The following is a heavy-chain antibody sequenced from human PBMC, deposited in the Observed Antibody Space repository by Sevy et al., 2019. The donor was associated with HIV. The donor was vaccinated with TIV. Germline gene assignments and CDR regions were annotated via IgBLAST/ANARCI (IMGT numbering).Heavy chain of an antibody. CDR3: ARAGGSHSSYDY. V-gene: IGHV3-21*01. CDR2: ISSSSSYI. Sequence: GGSLRLSCAASGFTFSSYSMNWVRQAPGKGLEWVSSISSSSSYIYYADSVKGRFTISRDNAKNSLYLQMNSLRAEDTAVYYCARAGGSHSSYDYWGQGTLVTVSS. J-gene: IGHJ4*02. CDR1: GFTFSSYS. D-gene: IGHD6-6*01.